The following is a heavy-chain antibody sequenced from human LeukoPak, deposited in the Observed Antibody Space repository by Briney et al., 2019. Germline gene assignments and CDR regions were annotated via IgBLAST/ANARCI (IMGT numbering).Heavy chain of an antibody. V-gene: IGHV4-31*03. J-gene: IGHJ4*02. CDR1: GGSISSGDYY. CDR3: ARSGLWLRGTTAFDS. CDR2: ISYSGNT. D-gene: IGHD4-17*01. Sequence: PQTLSLTCTVSGGSISSGDYYWSSIRQHPGKGLEWIGYISYSGNTFYNPSLKSRVTISVDTSKNQFSLRLASVTAADTAVYYCARSGLWLRGTTAFDSWGQGTLVTVSS.